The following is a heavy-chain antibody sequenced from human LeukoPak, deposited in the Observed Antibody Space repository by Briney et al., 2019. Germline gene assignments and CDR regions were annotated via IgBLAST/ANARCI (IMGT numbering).Heavy chain of an antibody. D-gene: IGHD4-11*01. Sequence: SETLSLTCTVSDDSITMYYWTWIRQPPGKGLEWVGYVDHTGSTKFNPPLNGRVSISRDTSNNFFSLRLRSVTAADTAVYFCARGRVSSSTWYSTYYYFFYMDFWGKGTTVTVPS. J-gene: IGHJ6*03. CDR3: ARGRVSSSTWYSTYYYFFYMDF. V-gene: IGHV4-59*01. CDR2: VDHTGST. CDR1: DDSITMYY.